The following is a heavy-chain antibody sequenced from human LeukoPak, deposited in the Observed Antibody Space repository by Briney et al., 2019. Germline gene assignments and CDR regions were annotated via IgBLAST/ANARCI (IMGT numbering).Heavy chain of an antibody. V-gene: IGHV1-69*13. CDR3: ARDFRYCSSTSCHLDY. Sequence: ASVKVSCKASGGTFSIYAISWVRQAPGQGLEWMGGIIPIFGTANYAQKFQGRVTITADESTSTAYMELSSLRSEDTAVYYCARDFRYCSSTSCHLDYWGQGTLVTVSS. J-gene: IGHJ4*02. D-gene: IGHD2-2*01. CDR1: GGTFSIYA. CDR2: IIPIFGTA.